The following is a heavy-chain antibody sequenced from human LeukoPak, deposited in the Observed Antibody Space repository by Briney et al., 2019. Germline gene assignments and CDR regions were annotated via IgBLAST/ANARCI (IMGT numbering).Heavy chain of an antibody. CDR1: GFTFSSNY. V-gene: IGHV3-53*01. J-gene: IGHJ6*02. Sequence: PGGSLRLSCAASGFTFSSNYMSWVRQAPGKGLEWVSVIYSGGSTYYADSVKGRFTISRDNSKNTLYLQMNSLRAEDTAVYYCARGSCYYYCGMDVWGQGTTVTVSS. CDR3: ARGSCYYYCGMDV. CDR2: IYSGGST.